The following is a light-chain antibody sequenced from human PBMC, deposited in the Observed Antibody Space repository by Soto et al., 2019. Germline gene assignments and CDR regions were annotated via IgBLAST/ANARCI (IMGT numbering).Light chain of an antibody. CDR3: QQRSNWPPWT. Sequence: EIVMTQSTATLSLSPGERATLYCSASQSVSSYLAWYQQKPGQAPRLLIYDASNRSTGIPARFSGSGSGTDFTLTISSLEPEDFAVYYCQQRSNWPPWTFGQGTKVEIK. CDR1: QSVSSY. CDR2: DAS. J-gene: IGKJ1*01. V-gene: IGKV3-11*01.